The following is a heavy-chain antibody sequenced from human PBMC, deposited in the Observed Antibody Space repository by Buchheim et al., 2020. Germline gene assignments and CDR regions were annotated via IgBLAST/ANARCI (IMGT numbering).Heavy chain of an antibody. CDR3: AKEGALYFGSQNYYNRFDY. J-gene: IGHJ4*02. CDR1: GFTFSFYG. V-gene: IGHV3-30*18. CDR2: ISYDGYNK. D-gene: IGHD3-10*01. Sequence: QVQLVESGGDVVQPGTSLRLSCAASGFTFSFYGIHWVRQAPGKGLQWVAVISYDGYNKYYADSVRGRFTISRDNSKNTIYLQMSSLRADDTALYYCAKEGALYFGSQNYYNRFDYWGQGTL.